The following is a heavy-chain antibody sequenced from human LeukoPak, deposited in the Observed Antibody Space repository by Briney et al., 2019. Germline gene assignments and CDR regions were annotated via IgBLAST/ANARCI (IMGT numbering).Heavy chain of an antibody. CDR3: AKTLRYIAARQSHFDY. CDR2: IAYDGSNI. CDR1: GFTFSTYG. V-gene: IGHV3-30*18. D-gene: IGHD6-6*01. J-gene: IGHJ4*02. Sequence: GGSLRLSCAASGFTFSTYGMHWVRQAPGKGLEWVAVIAYDGSNIHYADSVKGRFTISRDNSKKTLYLQMNSLRAEDTAVYYCAKTLRYIAARQSHFDYWGQGTLVTVSS.